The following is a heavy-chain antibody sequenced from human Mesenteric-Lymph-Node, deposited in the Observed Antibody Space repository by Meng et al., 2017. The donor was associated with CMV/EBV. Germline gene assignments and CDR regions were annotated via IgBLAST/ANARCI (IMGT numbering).Heavy chain of an antibody. CDR1: GFTFSSYG. D-gene: IGHD1-26*01. V-gene: IGHV3-48*04. CDR3: ARDQLGWELRD. J-gene: IGHJ4*02. CDR2: ISSSSSTI. Sequence: GESLKISCAASGFTFSSYGMHWVRQAPGKGLEWVSYISSSSSTIYYADSVKGRFTISRDNAKNSLYLQMNSLRAEDTAVYYCARDQLGWELRDWGQGTLVTVSS.